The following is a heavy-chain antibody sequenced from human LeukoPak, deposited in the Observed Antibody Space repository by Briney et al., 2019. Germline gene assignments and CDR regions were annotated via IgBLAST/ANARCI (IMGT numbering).Heavy chain of an antibody. CDR3: ARDRYYDSSGPADGDY. J-gene: IGHJ4*02. CDR2: IRYDGSNK. CDR1: GFTFSSYG. D-gene: IGHD3-22*01. Sequence: GGSLRLSCAASGFTFSSYGMHWVRQAPGKGLEWVAFIRYDGSNKYYADSVKGRFTISRDNSKNTLYLQMNSLRAEDTAVYYCARDRYYDSSGPADGDYWGQGTLVTVSS. V-gene: IGHV3-30*02.